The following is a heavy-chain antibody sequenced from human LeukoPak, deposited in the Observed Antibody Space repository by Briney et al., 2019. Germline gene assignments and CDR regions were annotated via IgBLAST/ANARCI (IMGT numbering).Heavy chain of an antibody. CDR3: ARDPRSYCSSTSCPTGMDV. D-gene: IGHD2-2*01. V-gene: IGHV3-33*08. CDR1: GFTFSSYS. J-gene: IGHJ6*02. CDR2: IWYDGSNK. Sequence: GGSLRLSCAASGFTFSSYSMSWVRQAPGKGLEWVAVIWYDGSNKYYADSVKGRFTISRDNSKNTLYLQMNSLRAEDTAVYYCARDPRSYCSSTSCPTGMDVWGQGTTVTVSS.